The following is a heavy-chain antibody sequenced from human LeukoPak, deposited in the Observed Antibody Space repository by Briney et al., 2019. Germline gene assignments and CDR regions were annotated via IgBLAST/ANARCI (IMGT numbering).Heavy chain of an antibody. CDR1: GGSISSYY. Sequence: SETLSLTCTVSGGSISSYYWSWIRQPAGKGLEWIGRIYTSGSTNYNPSLKSRVTMSVDTSKNQFSLKLSSVTAADTAVYYCARTKEYYYGSGTYYKKEKYYHYYGMDVWGRGTTVTVSS. J-gene: IGHJ6*02. D-gene: IGHD3-10*01. CDR3: ARTKEYYYGSGTYYKKEKYYHYYGMDV. V-gene: IGHV4-4*07. CDR2: IYTSGST.